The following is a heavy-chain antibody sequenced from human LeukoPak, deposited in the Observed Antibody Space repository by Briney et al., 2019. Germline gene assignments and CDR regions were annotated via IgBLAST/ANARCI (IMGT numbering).Heavy chain of an antibody. D-gene: IGHD3-22*01. CDR1: GFTFSNYW. J-gene: IGHJ6*02. Sequence: PGGSLRLSCAASGFTFSNYWMHWVRQAPGKGLVWVSRISSDGSSTRYADSVKGRFTISRDNAKNTLYLQMNSLRAEDTAVYYCARSHYYDSSGYFSYYYGLDVWGQGTTVTVS. CDR3: ARSHYYDSSGYFSYYYGLDV. CDR2: ISSDGSST. V-gene: IGHV3-74*01.